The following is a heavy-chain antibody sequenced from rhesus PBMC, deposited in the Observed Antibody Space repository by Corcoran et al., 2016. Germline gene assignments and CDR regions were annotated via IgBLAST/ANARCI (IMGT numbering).Heavy chain of an antibody. CDR1: GGSISDSYY. Sequence: QVQLQESGPGLVKPSETLSLTCAASGGSISDSYYWSWIRQPPGKGLEWIGYIYGNSASTYYNPSLKSRVTISKDTSKNQFSLKLSSVTAADTAVYYCARGRSSGWYYFDYWGQGVLVTVSS. D-gene: IGHD6-31*01. CDR3: ARGRSSGWYYFDY. J-gene: IGHJ4*01. CDR2: IYGNSAST. V-gene: IGHV4S7*01.